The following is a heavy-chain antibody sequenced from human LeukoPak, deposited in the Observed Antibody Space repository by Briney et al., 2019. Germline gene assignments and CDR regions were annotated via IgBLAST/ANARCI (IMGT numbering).Heavy chain of an antibody. CDR1: EYTVTELS. J-gene: IGHJ4*02. CDR2: FDAENDET. Sequence: ATVKVSCKVSEYTVTELSFHWVRQAPGEGLEWMGGFDAENDETIYAQKFQGRVTVTQDTSTDTAYMELSSLRSEDTAVYYCATEKAWNHGGFDYWGQGTPVIVSS. V-gene: IGHV1-24*01. D-gene: IGHD1-14*01. CDR3: ATEKAWNHGGFDY.